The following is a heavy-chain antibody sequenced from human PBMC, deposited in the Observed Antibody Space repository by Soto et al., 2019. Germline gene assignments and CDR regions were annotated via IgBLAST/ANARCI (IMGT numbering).Heavy chain of an antibody. J-gene: IGHJ6*02. V-gene: IGHV5-51*01. CDR1: GYSFTSYW. CDR2: IYPGDSDT. CDR3: ARTSWNDGYYYHGMDV. Sequence: GESLKISCKGSGYSFTSYWIAWVRQMPGEGLEWMGIIYPGDSDTRYSPSFQGQVTISADNYFTTAYLQWNSLRASDTAMYYCARTSWNDGYYYHGMDVWGQGTAVTVSS. D-gene: IGHD1-1*01.